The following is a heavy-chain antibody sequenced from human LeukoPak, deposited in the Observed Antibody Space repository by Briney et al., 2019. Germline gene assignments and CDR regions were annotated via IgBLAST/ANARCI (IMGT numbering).Heavy chain of an antibody. CDR2: ISGSGGST. CDR3: AKDRSCTNDICHGDFDY. D-gene: IGHD2-8*01. CDR1: GFTFSSYA. J-gene: IGHJ4*02. Sequence: GGSLRLSCAASGFTFSSYAVSWVRQAPGKGLEWVSSISGSGGSTYSADSVKGRFTISRDNSKNTLYLQMNSLRAEDTALYYCAKDRSCTNDICHGDFDYWGQGTLVTASS. V-gene: IGHV3-23*01.